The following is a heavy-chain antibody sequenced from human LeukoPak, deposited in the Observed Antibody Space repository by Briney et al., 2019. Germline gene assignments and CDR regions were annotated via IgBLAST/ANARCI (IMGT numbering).Heavy chain of an antibody. CDR2: IYYSGST. CDR1: GGSISSYY. D-gene: IGHD6-6*01. J-gene: IGHJ4*02. V-gene: IGHV4-59*01. CDR3: ARATPSSIAARPLFDY. Sequence: PSETLSLTCTVSGGSISSYYWSWIRQPPGKGLEWIGYIYYSGSTNYNPSLKSRVTISVDTSKNQFSLKLSSVTAADTAVYYCARATPSSIAARPLFDYWGQGTLVTVSS.